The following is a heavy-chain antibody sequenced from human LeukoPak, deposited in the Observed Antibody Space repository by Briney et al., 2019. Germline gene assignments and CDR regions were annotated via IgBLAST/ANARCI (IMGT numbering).Heavy chain of an antibody. CDR2: IYYSVST. V-gene: IGHV4-59*01. CDR1: GGSINSYY. Sequence: SETLSLTWTVSGGSINSYYWRWIRQPPGKGLGWIGYIYYSVSTSYNRSPENRVTTSVHTSKNQFSLKLRSVTAAHTAVYYCARGGGYSSSWTYWGQGTLVTVSS. J-gene: IGHJ4*02. CDR3: ARGGGYSSSWTY. D-gene: IGHD6-13*01.